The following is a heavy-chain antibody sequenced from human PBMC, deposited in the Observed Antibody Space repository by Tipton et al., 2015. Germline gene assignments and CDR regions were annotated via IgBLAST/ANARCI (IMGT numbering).Heavy chain of an antibody. V-gene: IGHV4-39*01. D-gene: IGHD2-21*02. CDR2: IYYSGNI. Sequence: TLSLTCTVSGGSISSRSYYWGWIRQPPGKGLEWIGSIYYSGNIYYNLSLKSRVTISVDTSKNQFSLKLSSVTASDTAVYYCASPSLPHDRGDYYFQSWGQGSLVTVSS. CDR3: ASPSLPHDRGDYYFQS. J-gene: IGHJ4*02. CDR1: GGSISSRSYY.